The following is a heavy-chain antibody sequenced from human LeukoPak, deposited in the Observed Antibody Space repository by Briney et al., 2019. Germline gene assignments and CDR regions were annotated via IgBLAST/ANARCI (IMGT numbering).Heavy chain of an antibody. V-gene: IGHV1-2*02. J-gene: IGHJ6*03. CDR2: INPNSGGT. CDR3: AREAGGYYYYYMDV. CDR1: GYTFTGYY. D-gene: IGHD2-8*02. Sequence: ASVKVSCKASGYTFTGYYMHWVRQAPGQGLEWMGWINPNSGGTNYAQKFQGRVTMTRDTSISTAYMELSRLRSDDTAVYYCAREAGGYYYYYMDVWGKGPRSPSP.